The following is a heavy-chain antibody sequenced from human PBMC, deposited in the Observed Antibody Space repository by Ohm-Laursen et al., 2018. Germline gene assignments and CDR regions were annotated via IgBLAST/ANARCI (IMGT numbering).Heavy chain of an antibody. CDR1: GYSISSGYF. CDR2: IYHSGST. CDR3: AREAEYGGYSD. V-gene: IGHV4-38-2*02. J-gene: IGHJ4*02. D-gene: IGHD5-12*01. Sequence: SETLSLTCAVSGYSISSGYFWGWIRQPPGKGLEWIGTIYHSGSTYYNPSLKSLVTISVDTSKNQFSLKLSSVTAADTAVYYCAREAEYGGYSDWGQGTLVTVSS.